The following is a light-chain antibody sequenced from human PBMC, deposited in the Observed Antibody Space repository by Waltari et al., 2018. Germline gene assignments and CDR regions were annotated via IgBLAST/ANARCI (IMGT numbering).Light chain of an antibody. J-gene: IGKJ4*01. Sequence: DVVMTQSPLSLPVTLGQPASISCRSSQSLVHSDGNTYLNWFQQRPGQSPRRLIYKVSNRDSGVPDRLSGSGSGTDFTLKISRVEAEDVGVYYCMQGTHWLTFGGGTKVEIK. V-gene: IGKV2-30*02. CDR3: MQGTHWLT. CDR2: KVS. CDR1: QSLVHSDGNTY.